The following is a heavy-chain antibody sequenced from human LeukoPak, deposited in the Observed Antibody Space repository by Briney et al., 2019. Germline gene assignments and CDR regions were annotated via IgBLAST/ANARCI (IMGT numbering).Heavy chain of an antibody. CDR3: ARPQYPYYYDSSGPYDAFDI. D-gene: IGHD3-22*01. V-gene: IGHV1-69*04. CDR1: GGTFSSYA. Sequence: SLKVSCKASGGTFSSYAISWVRQAPGQGLEWMGRINSILGTANYAQKFQGRVTITADKSTSTAYMELSSQRSEDTAVYYCARPQYPYYYDSSGPYDAFDIWGQGTMVTV. CDR2: INSILGTA. J-gene: IGHJ3*02.